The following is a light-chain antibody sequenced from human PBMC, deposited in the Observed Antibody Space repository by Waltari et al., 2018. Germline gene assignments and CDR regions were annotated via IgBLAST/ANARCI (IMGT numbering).Light chain of an antibody. J-gene: IGKJ1*01. CDR1: QNIRTQ. CDR3: QQSFSSPWT. Sequence: DIQMTQSPSSLSASLGDTVTVTCRASQNIRTQLNWYQQMPPTGPKLLIYSASTLPRGVPSRFSGSASGTEFTLTVTNLQPDDFAIYFCQQSFSSPWTFGQGTRV. V-gene: IGKV1-39*01. CDR2: SAS.